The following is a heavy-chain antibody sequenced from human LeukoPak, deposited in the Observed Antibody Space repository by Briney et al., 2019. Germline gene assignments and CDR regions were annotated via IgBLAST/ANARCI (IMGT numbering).Heavy chain of an antibody. Sequence: PGGSLRLSCAASGFTFDDYAMHWVRQAPGKGLEWVSAISGSGGSTYYADSVKGRFTISRDNSKNTLYLQMNSLRAEDTAVYYCAKAIIFDWLFPLDYWGQGTLVTVSS. J-gene: IGHJ4*02. CDR3: AKAIIFDWLFPLDY. CDR1: GFTFDDYA. D-gene: IGHD3-9*01. V-gene: IGHV3-23*01. CDR2: ISGSGGST.